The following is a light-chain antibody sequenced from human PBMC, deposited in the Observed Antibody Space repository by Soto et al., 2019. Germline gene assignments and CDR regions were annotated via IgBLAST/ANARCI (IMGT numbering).Light chain of an antibody. V-gene: IGKV3-15*01. Sequence: IVMTQSPATLSVSPGGRATLSCRASQSISDTLAWYQQKPGQAPRLLIYGASTRATGIPARFSGSGSGTEFTLTISSLQSEDFAVYYCQQYNNWPITFGQGTRPAI. CDR2: GAS. J-gene: IGKJ5*01. CDR1: QSISDT. CDR3: QQYNNWPIT.